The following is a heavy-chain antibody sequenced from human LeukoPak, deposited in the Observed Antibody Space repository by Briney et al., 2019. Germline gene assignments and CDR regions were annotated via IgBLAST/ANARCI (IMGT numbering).Heavy chain of an antibody. CDR1: GDSISSYY. CDR3: ARTKQWLAFDI. V-gene: IGHV4-59*01. Sequence: SETLSLTCTVSGDSISSYYWSWIRLAPGKGLEWIGNIHNSVNIDYNPALKSRVTIFIDTSKNQFSLRLTSMTAADTAVYYCARTKQWLAFDIWGQGTMVTVSS. J-gene: IGHJ3*02. D-gene: IGHD6-19*01. CDR2: IHNSVNI.